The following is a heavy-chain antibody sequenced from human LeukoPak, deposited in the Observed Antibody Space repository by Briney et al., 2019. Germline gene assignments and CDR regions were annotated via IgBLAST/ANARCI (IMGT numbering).Heavy chain of an antibody. V-gene: IGHV4-39*01. CDR1: GGSISSYY. D-gene: IGHD1-26*01. CDR2: IYYSGST. Sequence: SETLSLTCTVSGGSISSYYWGWIRQPPGKGLEWIGSIYYSGSTYYNPSLKSRVTISVDTSKNQFSLKLSSVTAADTAVYYCARRSGSYRVDYWGQGTLVTVSS. CDR3: ARRSGSYRVDY. J-gene: IGHJ4*02.